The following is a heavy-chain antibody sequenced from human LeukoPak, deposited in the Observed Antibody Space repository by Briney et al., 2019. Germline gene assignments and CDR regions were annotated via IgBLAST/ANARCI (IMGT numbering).Heavy chain of an antibody. CDR2: IGSDNKP. D-gene: IGHD3-10*02. CDR3: ARDLHYYVAMAV. V-gene: IGHV3-23*01. J-gene: IGHJ6*02. CDR1: GFTFSAYA. Sequence: PGGSLSPSCEASGFTFSAYAMTWVRQAPGKGLEWVSSIGSDNKPHYSESVKGRFAISRDNSKSMLFLQLNSLRAEDTALYYCARDLHYYVAMAVWGQGTTVTVSS.